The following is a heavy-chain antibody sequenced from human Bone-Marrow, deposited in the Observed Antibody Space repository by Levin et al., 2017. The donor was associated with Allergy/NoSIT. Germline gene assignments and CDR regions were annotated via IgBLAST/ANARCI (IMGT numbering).Heavy chain of an antibody. CDR1: GGSISSGGYS. Sequence: LRLSCAVSGGSISSGGYSWSWIRQPPGKGLEWIGHMYQTGSTYYNPSLSSRVAISGDRSKNQFSLKLSSVTAADTAVYYCARGTGLYDFWSGYLHFDNWGQGTLVAVSS. J-gene: IGHJ4*02. D-gene: IGHD3-3*01. CDR3: ARGTGLYDFWSGYLHFDN. CDR2: MYQTGST. V-gene: IGHV4-30-2*01.